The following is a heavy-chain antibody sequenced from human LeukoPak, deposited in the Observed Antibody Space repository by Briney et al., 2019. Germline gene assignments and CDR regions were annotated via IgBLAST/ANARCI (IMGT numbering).Heavy chain of an antibody. V-gene: IGHV1-2*06. D-gene: IGHD2-15*01. J-gene: IGHJ4*02. CDR3: ARDSRVAGDY. CDR2: INPNSGGT. CDR1: GYTFTGYY. Sequence: ASVKVSCKASGYTFTGYYMHWVRQAPGQGLEWVGRINPNSGGTSYAQKFKGRVTMTRDTSISTAYMELSSLTSDDTAEYYCARDSRVAGDYWGQGTLVTVSS.